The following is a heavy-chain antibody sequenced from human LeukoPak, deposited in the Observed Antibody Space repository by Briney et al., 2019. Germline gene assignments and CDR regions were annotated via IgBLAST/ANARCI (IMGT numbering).Heavy chain of an antibody. V-gene: IGHV4-59*01. CDR1: GVSISDYY. D-gene: IGHD3-9*01. CDR3: ARRTYYDTLTGYNYWYFDL. Sequence: SETLSLTCTVSGVSISDYYWSWVRQPPGKGLEWIGYIYYTGSTDYNPSLKSRVTMSLDTSKNQFSLNLRSVTATDTAVYYCARRTYYDTLTGYNYWYFDLWGRGTLSLSPQ. J-gene: IGHJ2*01. CDR2: IYYTGST.